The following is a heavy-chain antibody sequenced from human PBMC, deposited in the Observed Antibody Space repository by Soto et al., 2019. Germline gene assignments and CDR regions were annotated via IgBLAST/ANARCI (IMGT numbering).Heavy chain of an antibody. V-gene: IGHV6-1*01. Sequence: SQTRSLTCVISGDSVSSDAACWNWIRQSPARGLEWLGRTYYRSKRLLDYAATVQSRMTISPDTSRNQFSLHLNYVTPEDTAVYYCARVHCSGGTCSDGWDVWRQGTTVIVSS. D-gene: IGHD2-15*01. CDR1: GDSVSSDAAC. CDR2: TYYRSKRLL. CDR3: ARVHCSGGTCSDGWDV. J-gene: IGHJ6*01.